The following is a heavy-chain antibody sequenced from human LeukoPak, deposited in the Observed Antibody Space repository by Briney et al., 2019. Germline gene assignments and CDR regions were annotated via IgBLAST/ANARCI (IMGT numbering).Heavy chain of an antibody. V-gene: IGHV3-23*01. CDR2: ISGSGGST. Sequence: GRSLRLSCAASGFTFSSYAMSWVRQAPGKGLEWVSAISGSGGSTYYADSVKGRFTISRDNSKNTLYLQMNSLRAEDTAVYYCAKGSSSGWYEIFDYWGQGTLVTVSS. D-gene: IGHD6-19*01. CDR3: AKGSSSGWYEIFDY. J-gene: IGHJ4*02. CDR1: GFTFSSYA.